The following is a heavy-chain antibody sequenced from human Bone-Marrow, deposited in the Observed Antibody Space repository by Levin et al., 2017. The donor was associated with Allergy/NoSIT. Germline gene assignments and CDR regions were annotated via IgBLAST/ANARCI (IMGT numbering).Heavy chain of an antibody. CDR3: TTRKDYYYGMDV. CDR2: IKSKTDGGTT. V-gene: IGHV3-15*01. Sequence: LSLTCAASGFTFSNAWMSWVRQAPGKGLEWVGRIKSKTDGGTTDYAAPVKGRFTISRDDSKNTLYLQMNSLKTEDTAVYYCTTRKDYYYGMDVWGQGTTVTVSS. J-gene: IGHJ6*02. CDR1: GFTFSNAW.